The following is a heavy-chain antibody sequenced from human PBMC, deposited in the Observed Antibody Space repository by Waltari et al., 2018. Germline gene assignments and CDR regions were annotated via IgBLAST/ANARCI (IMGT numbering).Heavy chain of an antibody. V-gene: IGHV4-61*09. D-gene: IGHD5-12*01. J-gene: IGHJ4*02. CDR3: ASGASGRDGYNPLKY. CDR2: IYTSGST. Sequence: QVQLQESGPGLVKPSQTLSLTCTVSGGSISSGSYYWSWIRQPAGKGLEWIGYIYTSGSTNYNPSLKSRVTISVDTSKNQFSLKLSSVTAADTAVYYCASGASGRDGYNPLKYWDQGTLVTVSS. CDR1: GGSISSGSYY.